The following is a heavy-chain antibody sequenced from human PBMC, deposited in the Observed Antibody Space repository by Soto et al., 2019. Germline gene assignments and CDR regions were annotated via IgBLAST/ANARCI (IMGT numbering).Heavy chain of an antibody. V-gene: IGHV1-18*01. J-gene: IGHJ6*03. CDR1: GYTFTSYG. CDR3: ARHAVESYFSYYMDA. Sequence: ASVKVSCKASGYTFTSYGISWVRQAPGQGPEWMGWISAYNGNTNYAQKLQGRVTMTTDTSTSTAYMELRSLRSDDTAVYYCARHAVESYFSYYMDAWGKGTTVTVSS. D-gene: IGHD2-21*01. CDR2: ISAYNGNT.